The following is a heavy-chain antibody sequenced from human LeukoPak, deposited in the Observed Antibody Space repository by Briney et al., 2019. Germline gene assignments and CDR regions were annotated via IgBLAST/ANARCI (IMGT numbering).Heavy chain of an antibody. Sequence: SQTLSLTCAISGDSASSNSVAWNWIRQSPSRGLEWLGRTYYRSKWCNDYALSVKSRITVSPDTSKNHFSLQLNSVTPEDTAIYYCARGYWYSFDYWGQGALVTVSS. CDR1: GDSASSNSVA. D-gene: IGHD2-8*02. CDR2: TYYRSKWCN. J-gene: IGHJ4*02. V-gene: IGHV6-1*01. CDR3: ARGYWYSFDY.